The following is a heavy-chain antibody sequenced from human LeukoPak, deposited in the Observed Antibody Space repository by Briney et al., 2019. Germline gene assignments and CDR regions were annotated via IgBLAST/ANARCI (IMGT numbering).Heavy chain of an antibody. CDR1: GFTFCIYW. D-gene: IGHD1-1*01. J-gene: IGHJ4*02. V-gene: IGHV3-7*03. CDR3: AKDLDWNFDY. Sequence: PGGSLRLSCAASGFTFCIYWMNWVRQAPGKGLEWVANIKEDGTVKNYVDSVKGRFTISRDNAKNSLYLQLNSLRAEDTAVYHCAKDLDWNFDYWGQGTLVTVSS. CDR2: IKEDGTVK.